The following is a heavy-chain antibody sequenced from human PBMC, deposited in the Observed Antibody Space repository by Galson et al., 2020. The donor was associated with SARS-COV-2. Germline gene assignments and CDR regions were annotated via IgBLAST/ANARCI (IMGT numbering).Heavy chain of an antibody. CDR2: IDWDDDK. Sequence: SGPTLVKPTQTLTLTCTFSGFSLSTSGMCVSWIRQPPGKALEWLARIDWDDDKYYSTSLKTRLTISKDTSKNQVVLTMTNMDPVDAATYYCARTSSYCSGGSCYDYWGQGTLVTVSS. CDR1: GFSLSTSGMC. J-gene: IGHJ4*02. CDR3: ARTSSYCSGGSCYDY. V-gene: IGHV2-70*11. D-gene: IGHD2-15*01.